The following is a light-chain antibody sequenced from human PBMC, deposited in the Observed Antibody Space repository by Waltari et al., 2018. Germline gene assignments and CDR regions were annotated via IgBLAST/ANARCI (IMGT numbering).Light chain of an antibody. CDR2: EES. J-gene: IGKJ1*01. CDR1: TNIGRY. CDR3: QNHERLPAT. V-gene: IGKV3-20*01. Sequence: EIRLTQSPGTLSLSQGERATLSGRASTNIGRYLFWYQQKPGQAPRLLIYEESRRATGIPDRFSGSGSGTDFSLTISRLEPEDFAVYYCQNHERLPATFGQGTKVEIK.